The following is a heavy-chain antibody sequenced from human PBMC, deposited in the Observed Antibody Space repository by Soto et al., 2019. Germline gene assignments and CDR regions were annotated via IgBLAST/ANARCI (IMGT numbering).Heavy chain of an antibody. J-gene: IGHJ4*02. V-gene: IGHV3-23*01. CDR3: AKDLTIFGVAPGLFDY. CDR2: ISGSGGST. D-gene: IGHD3-3*01. Sequence: GGFLRLSCAASGFNFSSYAMSWIRQAPGKGLEWVSAISGSGGSTYYADSVKGRFTISRDNSKNTLYLQMNSLRAEDTAVYYCAKDLTIFGVAPGLFDYWGQGTLVTVAS. CDR1: GFNFSSYA.